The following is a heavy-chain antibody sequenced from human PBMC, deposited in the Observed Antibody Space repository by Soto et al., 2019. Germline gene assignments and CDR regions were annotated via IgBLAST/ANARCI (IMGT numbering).Heavy chain of an antibody. Sequence: EVQLLESGGDLVQPGGSLRLSCAASGFTFSNYDMSWVRQAPGKGLEWVSSVSSSGSSTYYADSVKGRFTISRDNSKNTLYMQMSSLGAADTDVYHCARRDCGSGRNCDFGATAFAYWGQGNLVTVTS. CDR2: VSSSGSST. CDR1: GFTFSNYD. J-gene: IGHJ4*02. V-gene: IGHV3-23*01. CDR3: ARRDCGSGRNCDFGATAFAY. D-gene: IGHD2-21*01.